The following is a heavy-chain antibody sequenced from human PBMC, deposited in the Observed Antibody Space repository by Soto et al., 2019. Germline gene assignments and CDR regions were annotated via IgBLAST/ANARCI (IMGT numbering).Heavy chain of an antibody. J-gene: IGHJ5*02. CDR1: GGSFSGYY. Sequence: TLSLTCAVYGGSFSGYYWSWIRQPPGKGLEWIGEINHSGSTNYNPSLKSRVTISVDTSKNQFSLKLSSVTAADTAVYYCARRITIFGVVTNNWFDPWGQGTLVTVSS. D-gene: IGHD3-3*01. CDR2: INHSGST. CDR3: ARRITIFGVVTNNWFDP. V-gene: IGHV4-34*01.